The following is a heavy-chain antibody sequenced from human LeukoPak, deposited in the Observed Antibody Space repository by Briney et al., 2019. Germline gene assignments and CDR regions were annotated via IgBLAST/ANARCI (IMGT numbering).Heavy chain of an antibody. CDR1: GGTFSSYA. CDR3: TRGGIYCSSTSCLYFDY. J-gene: IGHJ4*02. CDR2: IIPVLGVS. Sequence: GASVKVSCKASGGTFSSYAISWVRQAPGQGLEWMGRIIPVLGVSNFAQKFQGRVTITADKSTNTAHMELSRLESGDTAVYYCTRGGIYCSSTSCLYFDYWGQGTLVTVSS. V-gene: IGHV1-69*04. D-gene: IGHD2-2*01.